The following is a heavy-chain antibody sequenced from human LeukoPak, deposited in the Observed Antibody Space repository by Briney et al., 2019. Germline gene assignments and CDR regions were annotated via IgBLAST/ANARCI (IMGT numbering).Heavy chain of an antibody. J-gene: IGHJ4*02. CDR1: GYSFTRYW. V-gene: IGHV5-51*01. D-gene: IGHD3-10*01. Sequence: GESLKISCKGSGYSFTRYWIGWVRQMPGKGLEWMGIIYPGDSDTRYSPSFQGQVTISADKSISTAYLQWSSLKASDSAMYYCGRLPFGSASYYNVGPDYWGQGTLVTVSS. CDR3: GRLPFGSASYYNVGPDY. CDR2: IYPGDSDT.